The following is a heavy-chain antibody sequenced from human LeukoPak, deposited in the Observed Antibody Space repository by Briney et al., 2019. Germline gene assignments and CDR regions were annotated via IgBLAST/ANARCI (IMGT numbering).Heavy chain of an antibody. CDR3: TRARDRVVVAANRFDP. CDR2: IRSKAYGGTT. V-gene: IGHV3-49*03. CDR1: GFTFGDYA. D-gene: IGHD2-15*01. J-gene: IGHJ5*02. Sequence: GRSQRLSCTASGFTFGDYAMSWFRQAPGKGLEWVGFIRSKAYGGTTEYAASVKGRFTISRDDSKSIAYLQMNSLKTEDTAVYYCTRARDRVVVAANRFDPWGQGTLVTVSS.